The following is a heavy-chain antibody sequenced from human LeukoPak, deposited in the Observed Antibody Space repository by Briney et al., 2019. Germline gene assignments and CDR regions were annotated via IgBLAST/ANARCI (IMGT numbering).Heavy chain of an antibody. Sequence: GGSLRLSCTLSGFTFSGYAMHWVRQAPGKGLGWVAVIWFDGSNTYYADSVKGRFTISRDNSKNTLYLQMNSLRAEDTAVYYCARGAQSGGYSGPFDIWGQGTMVTVSS. CDR3: ARGAQSGGYSGPFDI. D-gene: IGHD1-26*01. CDR1: GFTFSGYA. J-gene: IGHJ3*02. V-gene: IGHV3-33*01. CDR2: IWFDGSNT.